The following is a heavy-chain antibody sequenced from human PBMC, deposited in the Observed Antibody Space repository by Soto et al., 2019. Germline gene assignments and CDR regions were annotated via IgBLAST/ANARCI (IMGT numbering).Heavy chain of an antibody. Sequence: SETLSLTCAVSGGSISSSNWWSGVRQPPGKGLEWIGEIYHNGSTNYNPSLKSRVTISVDKSKNQFSLKLTSVTAADTAVYYCARDKITGLFDYWGQGTLVTVSS. CDR1: GGSISSSNW. V-gene: IGHV4-4*02. J-gene: IGHJ4*02. CDR3: ARDKITGLFDY. D-gene: IGHD2-8*02. CDR2: IYHNGST.